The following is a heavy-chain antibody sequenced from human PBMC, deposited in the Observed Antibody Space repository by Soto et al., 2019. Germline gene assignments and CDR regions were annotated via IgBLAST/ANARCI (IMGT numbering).Heavy chain of an antibody. CDR3: ARDGNSNANYIDP. CDR2: IFYTGKA. D-gene: IGHD2-2*01. V-gene: IGHV4-31*02. J-gene: IGHJ5*02. Sequence: WTWIRQHPGKCLEWMGDIFYTGKAYYNPSLESRLSMSVDRSKNQFSLRLSSVTAADTAVYYCARDGNSNANYIDPWGQGTLVTVSS.